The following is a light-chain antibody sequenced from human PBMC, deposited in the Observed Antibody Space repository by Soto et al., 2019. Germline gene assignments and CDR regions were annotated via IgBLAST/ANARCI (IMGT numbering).Light chain of an antibody. Sequence: QSALTQPASVSGSPGQSITISCTGSGRDIGAYDYVSWYQQHPGKAPKLLIYGVKNRPSGVSYRFSASKSAFTASLTISGLQAEDEAHHYCSSYTTSYFYVFGPGTKVTVL. V-gene: IGLV2-14*01. CDR1: GRDIGAYDY. CDR2: GVK. J-gene: IGLJ1*01. CDR3: SSYTTSYFYV.